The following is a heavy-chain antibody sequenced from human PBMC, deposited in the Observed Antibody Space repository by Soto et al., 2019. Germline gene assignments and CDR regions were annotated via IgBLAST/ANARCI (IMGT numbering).Heavy chain of an antibody. CDR3: ARGMEMATITPWDY. D-gene: IGHD5-12*01. J-gene: IGHJ4*02. V-gene: IGHV4-59*01. CDR1: GGSISSYY. Sequence: NPSETLSLTCTVSGGSISSYYWSWIRQPPGKGLEWIGYIYYSGSTNYSPSLKSRVTISVDTSKNQFSLKLSSVTAADTAVYYCARGMEMATITPWDYWGQGTLVTVSS. CDR2: IYYSGST.